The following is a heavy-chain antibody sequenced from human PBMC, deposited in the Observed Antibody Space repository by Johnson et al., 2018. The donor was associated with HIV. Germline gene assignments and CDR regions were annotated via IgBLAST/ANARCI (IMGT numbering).Heavy chain of an antibody. CDR3: GRGRAFDI. V-gene: IGHV3-9*01. CDR2: ISWNSGSI. Sequence: VQLVESGGGLVQPGRSLRLSCAASGFTFDDYAMEWVRQGTGKGLEWVSSISWNSGSIGYVDSVKGRSIISRDNAKNSLYLQMNSLRAEDTAVYYCGRGRAFDIWGQGTMVTVSS. J-gene: IGHJ3*02. CDR1: GFTFDDYA.